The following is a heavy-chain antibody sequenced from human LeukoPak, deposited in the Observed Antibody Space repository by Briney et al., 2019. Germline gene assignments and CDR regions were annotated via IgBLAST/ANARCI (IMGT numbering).Heavy chain of an antibody. CDR1: GFDFSSNW. D-gene: IGHD3-3*01. J-gene: IGHJ4*02. CDR2: IKGDGIST. V-gene: IGHV3-74*01. CDR3: AKDHYWSIDY. Sequence: GGSLRLSCAAPGFDFSSNWMHWVRHAPGQGLVWVSRIKGDGISTNYADSVKGRFTISRDIAKSTLYLQMNSLRAEDTGVYYCAKDHYWSIDYWGRGTLVTVSS.